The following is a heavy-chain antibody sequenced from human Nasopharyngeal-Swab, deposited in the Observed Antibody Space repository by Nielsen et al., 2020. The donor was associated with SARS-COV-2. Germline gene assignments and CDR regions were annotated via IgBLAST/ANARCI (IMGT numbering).Heavy chain of an antibody. CDR2: IKQDGSEK. CDR1: GFTFSSYW. V-gene: IGHV3-7*03. CDR3: ARAGPADRGRGSYYYGMDV. D-gene: IGHD3-16*01. Sequence: GGSLRLSCAASGFTFSSYWMSWVRQAPGNWLEWVANIKQDGSEKYYVDSVKGRFNISRDNAKNSLYLQMNSLRAEDTAVYYCARAGPADRGRGSYYYGMDVWGQGTTVTVSS. J-gene: IGHJ6*02.